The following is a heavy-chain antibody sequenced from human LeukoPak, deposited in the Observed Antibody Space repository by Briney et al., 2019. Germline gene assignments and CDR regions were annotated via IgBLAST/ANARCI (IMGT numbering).Heavy chain of an antibody. J-gene: IGHJ5*02. D-gene: IGHD3-10*01. CDR2: ISSSGNTI. CDR3: AKDFGTGGFGEFTPAFDP. Sequence: QTGGSLRLSCAASGFTFSSYSMNWVRQAPGKGLEWLSYISSSGNTINYADSVKGRFTISRDNAENSLYLQMNSLRAEDTAVYYCAKDFGTGGFGEFTPAFDPWGQGTLVTVSS. V-gene: IGHV3-48*04. CDR1: GFTFSSYS.